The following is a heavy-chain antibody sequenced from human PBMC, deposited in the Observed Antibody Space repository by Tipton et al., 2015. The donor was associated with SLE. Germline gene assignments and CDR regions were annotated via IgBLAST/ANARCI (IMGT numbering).Heavy chain of an antibody. V-gene: IGHV4-59*01. CDR2: IYSSGSA. J-gene: IGHJ3*01. CDR1: GGSINSYY. Sequence: LRLSCTVPGGSINSYYWTWIRQPPGMGLEWVGYIYSSGSANYNPSLKSRVAISVDSSKNQFSLRLTSVTAADTAVYYCARGTGYLSPFDFWGQGTLVTVSS. CDR3: ARGTGYLSPFDF. D-gene: IGHD3-9*01.